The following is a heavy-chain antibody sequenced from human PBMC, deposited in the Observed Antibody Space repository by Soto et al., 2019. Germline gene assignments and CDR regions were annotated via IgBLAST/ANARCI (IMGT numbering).Heavy chain of an antibody. CDR3: ARGGHVVVVTAAFDY. J-gene: IGHJ4*02. Sequence: QVQLVQSGAEVKKPGASVKVSCKASGNTFSNYYIHWVRQAPGQGLEWMGTINPSGGHTTYAQKFRGRVTMTRDTSRSTLYMELTSLRSEDTAGYFCARGGHVVVVTAAFDYWGQGTLVTVSS. CDR1: GNTFSNYY. V-gene: IGHV1-46*03. D-gene: IGHD2-21*02. CDR2: INPSGGHT.